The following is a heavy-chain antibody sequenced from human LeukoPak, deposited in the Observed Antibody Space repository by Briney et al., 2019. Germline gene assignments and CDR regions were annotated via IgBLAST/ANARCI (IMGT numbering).Heavy chain of an antibody. D-gene: IGHD3-10*01. V-gene: IGHV4-61*02. Sequence: SETLSLTCTVSGGSISSSSYYWSWIRQPAGKGLEWIGRIYTSGSTNYNPSLKSRVTMSVDTSKNQFSLKLSSVTAADTAVYYCARDRGIYGMDVWGQGTTVTVSS. CDR2: IYTSGST. CDR1: GGSISSSSYY. CDR3: ARDRGIYGMDV. J-gene: IGHJ6*02.